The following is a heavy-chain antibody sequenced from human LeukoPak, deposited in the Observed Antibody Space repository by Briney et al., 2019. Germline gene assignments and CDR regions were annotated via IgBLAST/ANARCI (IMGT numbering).Heavy chain of an antibody. Sequence: SETLSLTCTVSGGSISGSSYYWGWIRQPPGKGLEWIGSIYYSGSTYYNPSLKSRVTISVDTSKNQFSLKLSSVTAADTAVYYCAREDYSYGYYYYYGMDVWGQGTTVTVSS. V-gene: IGHV4-39*07. CDR1: GGSISGSSYY. J-gene: IGHJ6*02. D-gene: IGHD5-18*01. CDR3: AREDYSYGYYYYYGMDV. CDR2: IYYSGST.